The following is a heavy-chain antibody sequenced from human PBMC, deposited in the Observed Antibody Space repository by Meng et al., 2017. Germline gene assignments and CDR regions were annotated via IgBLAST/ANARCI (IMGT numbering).Heavy chain of an antibody. CDR2: IIPIFGTA. CDR1: GGTFSSYA. CDR3: ARGTGTAMAKFFDY. Sequence: LVQAGAEVRKPGSSVKVSSKASGGTFSSYAISWVRQAPGQGLEWMGGIIPIFGTANYAQKFQGRVTITADESTSTAYMELSSLRSEDTAVYYCARGTGTAMAKFFDYWGQGTLVTVSS. J-gene: IGHJ4*02. V-gene: IGHV1-69*01. D-gene: IGHD5-18*01.